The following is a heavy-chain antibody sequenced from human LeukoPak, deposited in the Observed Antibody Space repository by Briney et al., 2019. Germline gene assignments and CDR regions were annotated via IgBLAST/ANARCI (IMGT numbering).Heavy chain of an antibody. CDR1: GFTFSSYA. CDR3: AKRYCSSTSCYDFFDY. J-gene: IGHJ4*02. D-gene: IGHD2-2*01. Sequence: GGSLRLSCAASGFTFSSYAMHWVRQAPGKGLEWVSGISGGGNSTYYVDSVKGRFTISRDNSKNTLFLQMNSLRAEDTAIYYCAKRYCSSTSCYDFFDYWGQGTLVTVSS. V-gene: IGHV3-23*01. CDR2: ISGGGNST.